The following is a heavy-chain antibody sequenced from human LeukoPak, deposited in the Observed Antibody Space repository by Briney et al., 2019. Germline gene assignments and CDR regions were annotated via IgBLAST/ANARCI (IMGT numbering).Heavy chain of an antibody. CDR2: IIPILGIA. CDR1: GGTFSSYT. D-gene: IGHD3-22*01. J-gene: IGHJ3*02. CDR3: ARALPGRITMIVVGGGAFDI. V-gene: IGHV1-69*02. Sequence: ASVKVSCKASGGTFSSYTISWVRQAPGQGLEWMGRIIPILGIANNAQKFQGRVTLPADKSTSTAYMELSSLRSEDTAVYYCARALPGRITMIVVGGGAFDIWGQGTMVTVSS.